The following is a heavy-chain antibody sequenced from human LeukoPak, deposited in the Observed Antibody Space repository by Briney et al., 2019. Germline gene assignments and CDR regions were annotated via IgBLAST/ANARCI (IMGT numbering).Heavy chain of an antibody. D-gene: IGHD3-22*01. CDR3: ARDITLIGVFITTPYYFGY. V-gene: IGHV4-38-2*02. Sequence: SSETLSLTCTVSGYSISSGYYWGWIRQPPGKGLEGIGSINHSGSTYFNPSLKSRVTISVDTSRNQFSLMLSSVTAADTAVYFCARDITLIGVFITTPYYFGYWGQGTLVTVSS. CDR1: GYSISSGYY. J-gene: IGHJ4*02. CDR2: INHSGST.